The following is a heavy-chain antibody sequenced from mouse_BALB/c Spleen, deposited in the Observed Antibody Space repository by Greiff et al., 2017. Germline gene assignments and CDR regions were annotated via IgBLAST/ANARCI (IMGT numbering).Heavy chain of an antibody. J-gene: IGHJ4*01. CDR2: IYPGDGDT. CDR1: GYTFTSYW. D-gene: IGHD2-2*01. Sequence: VKLVESGAELARPGASVKLSCKASGYTFTSYWMQWVKQRPGQGLEWIGAIYPGDGDTRYTQKFKGKATLTADKSSSTAYMQLSSLASEDSAVYYCAREGGYPYAMDYWGQGTSVTVSS. V-gene: IGHV1-87*01. CDR3: AREGGYPYAMDY.